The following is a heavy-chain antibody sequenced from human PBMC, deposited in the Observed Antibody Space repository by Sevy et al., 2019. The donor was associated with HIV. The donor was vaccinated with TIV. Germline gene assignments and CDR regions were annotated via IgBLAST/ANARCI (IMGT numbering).Heavy chain of an antibody. CDR2: IKQDGSEK. Sequence: GESLKISCAASGFTFSSYWMSWVRQAPGKGLEWVANIKQDGSEKHYVDSVKGRFTISRDNAKNSLYLQMNSLRAEDTAVYYCARDETAARIFDYWGQGTLVTVSS. J-gene: IGHJ4*02. CDR1: GFTFSSYW. V-gene: IGHV3-7*01. CDR3: ARDETAARIFDY.